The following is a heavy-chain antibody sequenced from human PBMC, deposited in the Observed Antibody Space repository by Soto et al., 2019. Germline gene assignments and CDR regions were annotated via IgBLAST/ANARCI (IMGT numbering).Heavy chain of an antibody. D-gene: IGHD5-12*01. J-gene: IGHJ6*02. CDR1: GGSISSSSYY. CDR2: IYYSGST. V-gene: IGHV4-39*01. CDR3: ARHDGAGGYGYYYYYYGMDV. Sequence: SETLSLTCTVSGGSISSSSYYWGWIRQPPGKGLEWIGSIYYSGSTYYNPSLKSRVTISVDTSKNQFSLKLSSVTAADTAVYYCARHDGAGGYGYYYYYYGMDVWGQGTTVTVSS.